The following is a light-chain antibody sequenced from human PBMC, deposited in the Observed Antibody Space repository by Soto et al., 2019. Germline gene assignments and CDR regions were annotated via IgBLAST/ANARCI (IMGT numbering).Light chain of an antibody. CDR1: RSVSCY. CDR2: EAS. J-gene: IGKJ5*01. CDR3: QQRSNWPPIT. Sequence: VTQSSVILLLNPGDRATLSRRAGRSVSCYLACDQRKPGQAPRLLVGEASSRASGVPAWFRGSWSGTGFTLTISSLLPEDFAVYYCQQRSNWPPITFCQGRRLEI. V-gene: IGKV3-11*01.